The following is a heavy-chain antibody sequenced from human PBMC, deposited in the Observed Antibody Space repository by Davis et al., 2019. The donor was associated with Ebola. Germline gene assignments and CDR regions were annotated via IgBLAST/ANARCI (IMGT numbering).Heavy chain of an antibody. CDR1: GFTFSSYE. CDR2: ISSSGSSTI. J-gene: IGHJ4*02. CDR3: TRSWEY. V-gene: IGHV3-48*03. D-gene: IGHD3-10*01. Sequence: GESLKISCAASGFTFSSYEMNWVRQAPGKGLEWISYISSSGSSTIYYADSVKGRFTISRDNAKNSLYLQMNSLRAEDTAVYYCTRSWEYWGQGTLVTVSS.